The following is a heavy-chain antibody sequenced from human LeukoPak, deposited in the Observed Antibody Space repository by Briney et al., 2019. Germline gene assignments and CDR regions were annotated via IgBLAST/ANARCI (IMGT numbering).Heavy chain of an antibody. D-gene: IGHD3-16*02. V-gene: IGHV3-7*03. CDR1: GFSFSRNW. J-gene: IGHJ4*02. CDR3: AKGAFGGVIVIFY. Sequence: GGSLRLSCAASGFSFSRNWMTWVRQAPGKGLEWVANIKEDGIRKNYVDSVKGRFTISRDNSKNTLYLQMNSLRAEDTAVYYCAKGAFGGVIVIFYWGQGTLVTVSS. CDR2: IKEDGIRK.